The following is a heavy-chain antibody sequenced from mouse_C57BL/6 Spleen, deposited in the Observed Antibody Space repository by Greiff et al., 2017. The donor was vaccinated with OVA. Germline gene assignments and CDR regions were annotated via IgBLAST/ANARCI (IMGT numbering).Heavy chain of an antibody. CDR2: ISSGGSYT. Sequence: DVHLVESGGDLVKPGGSLKLSCAASGFTFSSYGMSWVRQTPDKRLEWVATISSGGSYTYYPDSVKGRFTISRDNAKNTLYLQMSRLKAEDTAMYDWARHELPYYFDDWGKGTTLTVSS. V-gene: IGHV5-6*01. D-gene: IGHD2-1*01. CDR3: ARHELPYYFDD. CDR1: GFTFSSYG. J-gene: IGHJ2*01.